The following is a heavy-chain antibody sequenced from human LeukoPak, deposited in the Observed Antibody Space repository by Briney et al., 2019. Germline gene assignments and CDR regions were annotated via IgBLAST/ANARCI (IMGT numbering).Heavy chain of an antibody. J-gene: IGHJ2*01. D-gene: IGHD3-9*01. V-gene: IGHV3-7*01. CDR2: IKQDGSEK. Sequence: GGSLRLSCAASGFTFSSYWMSWGRQAPGEGLEWVANIKQDGSEKYYVDSVKGRFTISSDNASNSLYLQMNSLRAEDTAVYYCAKARYDILTGYPLPAWYFDLWGRGTLVTVSS. CDR3: AKARYDILTGYPLPAWYFDL. CDR1: GFTFSSYW.